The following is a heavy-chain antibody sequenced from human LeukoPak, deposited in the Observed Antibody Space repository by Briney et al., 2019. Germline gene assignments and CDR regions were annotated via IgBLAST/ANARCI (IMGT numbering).Heavy chain of an antibody. CDR3: ARHKSFDYLSPIDS. CDR1: GGSVSSSRYH. D-gene: IGHD3-9*01. Sequence: SETLSLTCPVSGGSVSSSRYHWGSLRQPPGKGLEWIGSIYYTGSTYYKPSLKSRVTIYVDASKNQISLKLSSVTGADAAVYFCARHKSFDYLSPIDSWGQGTLVTVSS. CDR2: IYYTGST. V-gene: IGHV4-39*01. J-gene: IGHJ4*02.